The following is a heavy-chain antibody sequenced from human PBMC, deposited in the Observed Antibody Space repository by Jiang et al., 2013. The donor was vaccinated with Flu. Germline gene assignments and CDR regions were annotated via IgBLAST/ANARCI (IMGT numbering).Heavy chain of an antibody. D-gene: IGHD1-14*01. J-gene: IGHJ4*02. V-gene: IGHV4-59*01. CDR3: ARAGRDRTTVGY. CDR2: IYYSGST. CDR1: GGSISSYY. Sequence: GSGLVKPSETLSLTCTVSGGSISSYYWSWIRQPPGKGLEWIGYIYYSGSTNYDPSLKSRVTISVDTSKNQFSLKLSSVTAADTAVYYCARAGRDRTTVGYWGQGTLVTVSS.